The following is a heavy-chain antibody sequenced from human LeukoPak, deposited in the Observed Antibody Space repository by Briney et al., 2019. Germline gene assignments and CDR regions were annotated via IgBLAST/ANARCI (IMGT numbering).Heavy chain of an antibody. CDR2: INPNSGGT. Sequence: ASVKVSCKASGYTFTGYYMHWVRQAPGQGLERMGWINPNSGGTNYAQKFQGRVTMTRDTSISTAYMELSRLRSDDTAVYYCARELPGIAAAGGSNWFDPWGQGTLVTVSS. CDR3: ARELPGIAAAGGSNWFDP. CDR1: GYTFTGYY. D-gene: IGHD6-13*01. V-gene: IGHV1-2*02. J-gene: IGHJ5*02.